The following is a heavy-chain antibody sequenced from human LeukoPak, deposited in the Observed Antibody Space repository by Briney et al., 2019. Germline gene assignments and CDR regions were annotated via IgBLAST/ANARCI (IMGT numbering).Heavy chain of an antibody. D-gene: IGHD2-21*02. V-gene: IGHV3-15*01. Sequence: GGSLRLSCADSGFSFRNAWMSWVRQAPGKGLEWVGRIKSKTDGGTTDYAAPVKGRFTISRDDSKNTLYLQMNSLKTEDTAVYYCTTVWNCGGDCSDAFDIWGQGTMVTVSS. CDR1: GFSFRNAW. CDR3: TTVWNCGGDCSDAFDI. CDR2: IKSKTDGGTT. J-gene: IGHJ3*02.